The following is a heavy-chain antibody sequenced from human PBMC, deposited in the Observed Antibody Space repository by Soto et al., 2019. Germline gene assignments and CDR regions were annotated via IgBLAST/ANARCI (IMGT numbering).Heavy chain of an antibody. V-gene: IGHV4-38-2*02. D-gene: IGHD3-10*01. J-gene: IGHJ5*02. CDR3: ARDLGLLWFGGGNWFDP. CDR2: IYHSGST. Sequence: SETLSLTCAVSGYSISSGYYWGWIRQPPGKGLEWIGSIYHSGSTYYNPSLKSRVTISVDTSKNQFSLKLSSVTAADTAVYYRARDLGLLWFGGGNWFDPWGQGTLVTVSS. CDR1: GYSISSGYY.